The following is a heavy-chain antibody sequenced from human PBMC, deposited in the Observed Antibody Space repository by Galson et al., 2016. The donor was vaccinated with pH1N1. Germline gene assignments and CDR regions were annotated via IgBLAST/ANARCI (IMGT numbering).Heavy chain of an antibody. Sequence: SVKVSCKASGYTFTTSYIHWVRQAPGQGLEWMGWINPDSGSTTYAQNLLGRVTMTRDTSISTAFMEVNSLKSDDTAVYYCARVSSSIPFDPWGQGTLVTVSS. CDR1: GYTFTTSY. CDR2: INPDSGST. D-gene: IGHD6-13*01. CDR3: ARVSSSIPFDP. V-gene: IGHV1-2*02. J-gene: IGHJ5*02.